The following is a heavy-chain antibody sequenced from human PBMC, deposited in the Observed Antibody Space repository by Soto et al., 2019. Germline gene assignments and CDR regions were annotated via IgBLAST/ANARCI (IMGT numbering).Heavy chain of an antibody. V-gene: IGHV4-34*01. J-gene: IGHJ4*02. CDR1: GGSFSGYY. CDR2: INHSGST. CDR3: ASYGSGYDPPVYFDY. D-gene: IGHD5-12*01. Sequence: QVQLQQWGAGLLKPSETLSLTCAVYGGSFSGYYWSWIRQPPGKGLEWIGEINHSGSTNYNPSLKSRVTISVDTSKNQFSLKLSSVPAADTAVYYCASYGSGYDPPVYFDYWGQGTLVTVSS.